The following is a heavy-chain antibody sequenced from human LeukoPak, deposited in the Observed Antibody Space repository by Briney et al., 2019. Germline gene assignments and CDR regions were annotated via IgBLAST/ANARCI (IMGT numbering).Heavy chain of an antibody. J-gene: IGHJ4*02. Sequence: KPSETLSLTCAVYGGSFSGCYWSWIRQPPGKGLEWIVEINHSGSTNYNPSLKSRVTISVDTSKNQFSLKLSSVTAADTAVYYCARGRDTVATIPWYYFDYWGQGTLVTVSS. CDR2: INHSGST. D-gene: IGHD5-12*01. V-gene: IGHV4-34*01. CDR3: ARGRDTVATIPWYYFDY. CDR1: GGSFSGCY.